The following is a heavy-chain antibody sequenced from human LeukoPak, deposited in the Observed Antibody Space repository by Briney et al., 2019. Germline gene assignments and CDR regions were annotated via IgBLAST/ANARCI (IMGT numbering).Heavy chain of an antibody. D-gene: IGHD2-2*01. CDR3: ARDRAIVVVPAAPEPNY. CDR2: INPNSGGT. Sequence: GASVKVSCKASGYAFTGYYIHWVRQAPGQGLEWMGWINPNSGGTNYAQKFQGRVTMTRDTSISTAYMELSRLRSDDTAVYYCARDRAIVVVPAAPEPNYWGQGTLVTVSS. J-gene: IGHJ4*02. CDR1: GYAFTGYY. V-gene: IGHV1-2*02.